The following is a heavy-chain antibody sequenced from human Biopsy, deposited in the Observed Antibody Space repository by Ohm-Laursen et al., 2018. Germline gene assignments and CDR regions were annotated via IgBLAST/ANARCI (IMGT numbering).Heavy chain of an antibody. CDR3: AKDGGPYCGGCELDY. D-gene: IGHD2-21*01. Sequence: SLRLSCSATGFTFTIYAMNWVRQAPGKGLEWVSTISGTTTKTYYADSVKGRFTISRDNSKNTLYLQMNSLRVEDTAVYYCAKDGGPYCGGCELDYWGQGTLVTVSS. J-gene: IGHJ4*02. V-gene: IGHV3-23*01. CDR1: GFTFTIYA. CDR2: ISGTTTKT.